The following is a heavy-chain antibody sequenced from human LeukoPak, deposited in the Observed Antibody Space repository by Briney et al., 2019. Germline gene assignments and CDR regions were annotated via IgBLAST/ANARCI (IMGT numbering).Heavy chain of an antibody. Sequence: ASVKVSCXASGYTFTSYDIDWVRQATGQGLEWMGWMNPNSGNTGYAQKFQGRVTMTRNTSINTAYMELSSLRSEDTAVYYCARGGGGSGNFDYWGQGTLVTVSS. V-gene: IGHV1-8*01. CDR3: ARGGGGSGNFDY. CDR1: GYTFTSYD. D-gene: IGHD6-19*01. J-gene: IGHJ4*02. CDR2: MNPNSGNT.